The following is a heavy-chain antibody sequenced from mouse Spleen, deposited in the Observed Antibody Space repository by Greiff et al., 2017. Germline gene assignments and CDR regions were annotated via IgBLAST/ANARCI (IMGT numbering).Heavy chain of an antibody. CDR2: IDPSDSYP. J-gene: IGHJ2*01. V-gene: IGHV1-69*01. CDR3: ARLGSYYFDY. D-gene: IGHD4-1*01. Sequence: QVQLQQPGAELVMPGASVKLSCKASGYTFTSYWMHWVKQRPGQGLEWIGEIDPSDSYPNYNQKFKGKATLTVDKSSSTAYMQLSSLTSEDSAVYYCARLGSYYFDYWGQGTTLTVSS. CDR1: GYTFTSYW.